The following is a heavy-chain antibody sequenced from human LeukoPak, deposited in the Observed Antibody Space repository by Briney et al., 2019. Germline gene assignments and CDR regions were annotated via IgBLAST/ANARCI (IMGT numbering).Heavy chain of an antibody. CDR3: ASGQWLVRVRDY. CDR2: IKQDGSEK. J-gene: IGHJ4*02. Sequence: GGSLRLSCAASGFTFSSYWMSWVRQAPGKGLEWVANIKQDGSEKYYVDSVKGRFTISRDNAENSLYLQMNSLRAEDTAVYYCASGQWLVRVRDYWGQGTLVTVSS. CDR1: GFTFSSYW. V-gene: IGHV3-7*01. D-gene: IGHD6-19*01.